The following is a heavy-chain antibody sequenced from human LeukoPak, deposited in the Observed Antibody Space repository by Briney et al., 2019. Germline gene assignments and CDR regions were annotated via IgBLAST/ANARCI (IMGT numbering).Heavy chain of an antibody. CDR3: ARDLVEIAAAWANWFDP. CDR2: IYYSGST. CDR1: GGSISSSSHY. J-gene: IGHJ5*02. D-gene: IGHD6-13*01. Sequence: SETLSLTCTVSGGSISSSSHYWGWIRQPPGKGLEWIGSIYYSGSTYYNPSLKSRVTISVDTSKNQFSLKLSSVTAADTAVYYCARDLVEIAAAWANWFDPWGQGTLVTVSS. V-gene: IGHV4-39*07.